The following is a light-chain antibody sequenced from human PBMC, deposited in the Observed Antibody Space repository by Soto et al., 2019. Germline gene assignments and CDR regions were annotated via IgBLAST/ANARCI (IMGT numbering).Light chain of an antibody. CDR3: SSFTTSTTLV. CDR2: EVS. V-gene: IGLV2-14*01. Sequence: QSALTQPASVSGSPGQSITISCTGTSNDVGDYNYVSWYQQHPGKAPNLVIYEVSNRPSGVSNRFSGSKSDNTASLTISGLHPEDEADYYCSSFTTSTTLVFGGGTKLTVL. J-gene: IGLJ2*01. CDR1: SNDVGDYNY.